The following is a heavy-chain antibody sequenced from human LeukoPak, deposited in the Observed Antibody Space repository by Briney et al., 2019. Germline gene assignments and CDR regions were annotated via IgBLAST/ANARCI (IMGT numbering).Heavy chain of an antibody. CDR1: GFTFSDYV. V-gene: IGHV3-30*03. CDR2: LSYEGSNK. Sequence: GGSLRLSCVASGFTFSDYVMDWVRQVPGKGLEWVAGLSYEGSNKYYADSVKGRFTISRDNSRNTLYLQMNSLRGDDTAIYFCAREPLGYNWFDPWGQGTLVTVSS. J-gene: IGHJ5*02. CDR3: AREPLGYNWFDP.